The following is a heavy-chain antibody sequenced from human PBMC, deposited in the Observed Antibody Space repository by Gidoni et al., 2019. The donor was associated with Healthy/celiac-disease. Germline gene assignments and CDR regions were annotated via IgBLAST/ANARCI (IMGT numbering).Heavy chain of an antibody. CDR2: IKSKTDGGTT. Sequence: EVQLVESGGGLVKPGGSLRLSCAASGFTFSNAWMGWVRQAPGKGLEWFGRIKSKTDGGTTDYAAPVKGRFTISRDDSKNTLYLQMNSLKTEDTAVYYCTTSHYDFWSGYYFDPWGQGTLVTVSS. CDR1: GFTFSNAW. J-gene: IGHJ5*02. V-gene: IGHV3-15*01. D-gene: IGHD3-3*01. CDR3: TTSHYDFWSGYYFDP.